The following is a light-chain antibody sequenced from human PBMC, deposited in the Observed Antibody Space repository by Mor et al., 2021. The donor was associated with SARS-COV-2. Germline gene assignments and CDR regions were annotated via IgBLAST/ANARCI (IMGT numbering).Light chain of an antibody. Sequence: VGDYNYVSWYQQHPGKVPKLMIYDVTNRPSGVSSRFSGSKSGNTASLTISGLQAEDEADYYCSSYTSSSAVVFGG. CDR1: VGDYNY. J-gene: IGLJ2*01. CDR2: DVT. CDR3: SSYTSSSAVV. V-gene: IGLV2-14*03.